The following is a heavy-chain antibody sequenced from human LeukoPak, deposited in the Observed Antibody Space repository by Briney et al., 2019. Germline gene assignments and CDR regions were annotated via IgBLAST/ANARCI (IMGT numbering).Heavy chain of an antibody. CDR2: INWSGGST. Sequence: GGSLRLSCAASGFTFDDYGMSWVRQAPGKGLGWVSGINWSGGSTGYADSVKGRFTISRDNAKNSLYLQMNSLRAEDTALYYCARDPRQLAFDYWGQGTLVTVSS. V-gene: IGHV3-20*04. CDR3: ARDPRQLAFDY. J-gene: IGHJ4*02. CDR1: GFTFDDYG. D-gene: IGHD6-6*01.